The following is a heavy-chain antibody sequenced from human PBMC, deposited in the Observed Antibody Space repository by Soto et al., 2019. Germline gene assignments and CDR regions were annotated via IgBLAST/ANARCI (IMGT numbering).Heavy chain of an antibody. D-gene: IGHD4-4*01. CDR3: ARDPLQGMDV. CDR2: ISYDGSNK. Sequence: GGSLRLSCAASGFTFSSYGMHWVRKAPGKGLEWVAVISYDGSNKYYADSVKGRFTISRDNAKNSLYLQMNSLRAEDTALYYCARDPLQGMDVWGQGTTVTVSS. V-gene: IGHV3-30*03. J-gene: IGHJ6*02. CDR1: GFTFSSYG.